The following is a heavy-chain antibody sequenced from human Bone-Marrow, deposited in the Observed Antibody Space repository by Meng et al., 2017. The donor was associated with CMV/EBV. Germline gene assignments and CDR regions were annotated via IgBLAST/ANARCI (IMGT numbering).Heavy chain of an antibody. CDR2: IRHDGTNK. Sequence: GESLKISCAASGFRFDDYGMHWVRQTPGKGLEWVAFIRHDGTNKFYGDSVKGRFTISRDNSKNTVYLQMNSLRPEDPAVYYCAKDLLLFGGPNAYFDYWGQGTLVTVS. D-gene: IGHD3-16*01. V-gene: IGHV3-30*02. CDR1: GFRFDDYG. CDR3: AKDLLLFGGPNAYFDY. J-gene: IGHJ4*02.